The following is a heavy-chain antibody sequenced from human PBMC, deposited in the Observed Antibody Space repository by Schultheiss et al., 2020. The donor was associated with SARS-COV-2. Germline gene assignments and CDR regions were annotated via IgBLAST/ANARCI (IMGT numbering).Heavy chain of an antibody. V-gene: IGHV5-51*01. Sequence: GGSLRLSCKGSGYSFTSYWIGWVRQMPGKGLEWMGIIYPGDSDTRYSPSFQGQVTISVDKSISTAYLQWSSLKASDTAMYYCARLGTVTTYYYYYGMDVWGQGTTVTVSS. D-gene: IGHD4-17*01. J-gene: IGHJ6*02. CDR3: ARLGTVTTYYYYYGMDV. CDR1: GYSFTSYW. CDR2: IYPGDSDT.